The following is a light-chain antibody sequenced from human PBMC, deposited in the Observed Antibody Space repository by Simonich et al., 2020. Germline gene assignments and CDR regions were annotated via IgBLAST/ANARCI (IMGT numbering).Light chain of an antibody. Sequence: QSALTQPASVSGSPGQSITISCTGTSSDVGSYNLVSWYQQHPGKAPNLMIYEGMKRPSGVSNRFSGSKAGNTASLTISGLQAEDEADYYCCSYAGSSTYVVFGGGTKLTVL. CDR3: CSYAGSSTYVV. CDR1: SSDVGSYNL. J-gene: IGLJ2*01. V-gene: IGLV2-23*01. CDR2: EGM.